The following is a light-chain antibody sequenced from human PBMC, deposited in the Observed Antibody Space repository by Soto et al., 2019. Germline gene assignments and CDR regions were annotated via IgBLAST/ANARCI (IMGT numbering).Light chain of an antibody. J-gene: IGKJ4*01. CDR1: QSVSND. CDR2: AAS. Sequence: IVMTQSPATLSVSPGERATLSCRASQSVSNDLAWYQQKPGQAPRLVIYAASTRATNIPARFSGTGSGTEFTLTISSLQSEDFAVYFCQQNNNWPLTFGGGTKVEIK. CDR3: QQNNNWPLT. V-gene: IGKV3-15*01.